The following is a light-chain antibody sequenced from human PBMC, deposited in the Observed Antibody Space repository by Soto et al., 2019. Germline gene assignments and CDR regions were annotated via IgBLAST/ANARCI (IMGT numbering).Light chain of an antibody. V-gene: IGKV3-20*01. J-gene: IGKJ2*01. Sequence: EIVLTQSPGTLSLSPGERATISCRASQSVSSSYLAWYQQKPGQAPRLLIYGASSRATGIPDRFSGSGSGTEFTLTISRLEPEDFAVYYCQQYGSSPQTFGQGTKLEIK. CDR2: GAS. CDR3: QQYGSSPQT. CDR1: QSVSSSY.